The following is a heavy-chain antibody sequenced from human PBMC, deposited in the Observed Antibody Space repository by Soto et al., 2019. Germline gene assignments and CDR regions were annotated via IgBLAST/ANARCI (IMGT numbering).Heavy chain of an antibody. CDR1: GGSVNGYY. CDR3: ATRITVFGLLIPPFDP. D-gene: IGHD3-3*01. CDR2: INHTGST. V-gene: IGHV4-34*01. Sequence: SETLSLTCAVYGGSVNGYYWNWIRQPPGKGLEWIGEINHTGSTHYNPSLKSRVTMSVDTSKNQFSLRLSSVTAADTATYYCATRITVFGLLIPPFDPWGQGTQVTVSS. J-gene: IGHJ5*02.